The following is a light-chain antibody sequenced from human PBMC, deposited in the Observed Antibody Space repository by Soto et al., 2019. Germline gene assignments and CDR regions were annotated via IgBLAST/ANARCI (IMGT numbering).Light chain of an antibody. CDR1: SSDVGSYNF. Sequence: QSVLTQPASVSGSPGQSITISCTGSSSDVGSYNFVSWFQQHPGKVPKLIIYEGTERPSGVSNLFSASKSGNTASLTISGLQPEDEDDYYCCSYAGPSTIFGGGTKLTVL. CDR2: EGT. CDR3: CSYAGPSTI. V-gene: IGLV2-23*01. J-gene: IGLJ2*01.